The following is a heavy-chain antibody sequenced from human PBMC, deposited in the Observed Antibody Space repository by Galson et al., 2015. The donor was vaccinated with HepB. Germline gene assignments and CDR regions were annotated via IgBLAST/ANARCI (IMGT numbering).Heavy chain of an antibody. V-gene: IGHV3-21*01. CDR1: GFTFTSYT. CDR2: ISSSSNYI. CDR3: ASVLPYCGGDCYPNYGMDV. J-gene: IGHJ6*02. Sequence: SLRLSCAASGFTFTSYTLTWVRQAPGKGLQWVSSISSSSNYIYYGDSVKGRFTISRDSAKNSLYLQMSSLRAEDTALYYCASVLPYCGGDCYPNYGMDVWGQGTTVTVSS. D-gene: IGHD2-21*02.